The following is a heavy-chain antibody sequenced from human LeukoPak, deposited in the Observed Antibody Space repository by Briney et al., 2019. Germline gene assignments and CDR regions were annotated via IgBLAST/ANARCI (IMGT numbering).Heavy chain of an antibody. CDR2: IIPIFGTA. D-gene: IGHD2-21*02. V-gene: IGHV1-69*05. CDR1: GGTFSSYA. Sequence: SVKVPCKASGGTFSSYAISWVRQAPGQGLEWMGGIIPIFGTANYAQRFQGRVTITTDESTSTAYMELSSLRSDDTAVYYCASTYCGGDCYSLPYFDYWGQGTQVTVSS. J-gene: IGHJ4*02. CDR3: ASTYCGGDCYSLPYFDY.